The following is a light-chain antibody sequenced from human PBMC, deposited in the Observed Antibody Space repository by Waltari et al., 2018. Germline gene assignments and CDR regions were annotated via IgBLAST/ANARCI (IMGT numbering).Light chain of an antibody. CDR1: QSVLYRSDNKNY. J-gene: IGKJ5*01. CDR2: WAS. CDR3: QQYYSSPVT. Sequence: DIVMTQSPDSLAVSLGERATINCKSRQSVLYRSDNKNYLGWYQQKPGLPPKLLIYWASTRESGVPDRFSGSGSGTDFTLTISSLQAEDVAVYYCQQYYSSPVTFGQGTRLESK. V-gene: IGKV4-1*01.